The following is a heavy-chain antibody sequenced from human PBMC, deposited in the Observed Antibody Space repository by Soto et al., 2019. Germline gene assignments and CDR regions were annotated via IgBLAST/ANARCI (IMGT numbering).Heavy chain of an antibody. CDR2: IWYDGSNK. CDR3: ARDSNFWSGYLPGY. J-gene: IGHJ4*02. V-gene: IGHV3-33*01. CDR1: GFTFSSYG. D-gene: IGHD3-3*01. Sequence: GGSLRLSCAASGFTFSSYGMHWVRQAPGKGLEWVAVIWYDGSNKYYADSVKGRFTISRDNSKNTLYLQMNSLRAEDTAVYYCARDSNFWSGYLPGYWGQGTLVTVSS.